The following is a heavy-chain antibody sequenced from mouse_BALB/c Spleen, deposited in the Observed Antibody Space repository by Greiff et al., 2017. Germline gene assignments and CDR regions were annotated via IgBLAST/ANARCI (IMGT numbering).Heavy chain of an antibody. CDR3: ARDGYDGRTGFAY. CDR2: ISSGGST. V-gene: IGHV5-6-5*01. D-gene: IGHD2-14*01. J-gene: IGHJ3*01. Sequence: EVQRVESGGGLVKPGGSLKLSCAASGFTFSSYAMSWVRQTPEKRLEWVASISSGGSTYYPDSVKGRFTISRDNARNILYLQMSSLRSEDTAMYYCARDGYDGRTGFAYWGQGTLVTVSA. CDR1: GFTFSSYA.